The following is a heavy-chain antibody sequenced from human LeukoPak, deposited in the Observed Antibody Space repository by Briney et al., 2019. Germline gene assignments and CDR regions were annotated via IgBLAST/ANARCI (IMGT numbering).Heavy chain of an antibody. Sequence: KRGESLKISCKGSAYSFTSYWISWVRQMPGKGLEWMGRIDPSDSYTNYSPSLQGHVTISADKSISTAYLHWSSLKASDTAMYYCASLEMATDYWGQGTLVTVSS. CDR3: ASLEMATDY. D-gene: IGHD5-24*01. J-gene: IGHJ4*02. V-gene: IGHV5-10-1*01. CDR2: IDPSDSYT. CDR1: AYSFTSYW.